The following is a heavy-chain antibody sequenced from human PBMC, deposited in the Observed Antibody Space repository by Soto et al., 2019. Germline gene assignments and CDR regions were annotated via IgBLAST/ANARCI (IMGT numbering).Heavy chain of an antibody. CDR1: GYKFGSAW. CDR2: IKPGTSDI. CDR3: ARQLSHICDS. D-gene: IGHD3-3*02. V-gene: IGHV5-51*01. Sequence: GESLKISCKGVGYKFGSAWIGWVRQMPGKGLEWMGIIKPGTSDIRYSPSCRGHVTISADEAVSTAYLQWSSLKASDTAMYYCARQLSHICDSWGQGTLVT. J-gene: IGHJ4*02.